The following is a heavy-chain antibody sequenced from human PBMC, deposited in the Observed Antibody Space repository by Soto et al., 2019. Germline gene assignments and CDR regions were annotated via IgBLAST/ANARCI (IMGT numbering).Heavy chain of an antibody. CDR2: INPNSGGT. J-gene: IGHJ6*02. D-gene: IGHD2-15*01. Sequence: GASVKVSCKASGYTFTGYYMHWVRQAPGQGLERMGWINPNSGGTNYAQKLQGWVTMTRDTSISTAYMELSRLRSDDTAVYYCARDQSAEYCSGGSCYNYYYGMDVWGQGTTVTVSS. V-gene: IGHV1-2*04. CDR3: ARDQSAEYCSGGSCYNYYYGMDV. CDR1: GYTFTGYY.